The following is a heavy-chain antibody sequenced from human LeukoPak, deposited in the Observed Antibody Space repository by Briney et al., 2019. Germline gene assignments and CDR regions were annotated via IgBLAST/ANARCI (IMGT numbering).Heavy chain of an antibody. Sequence: PGGSLRLSCAASGFTFSSYGMHWVRQAPGKGLEWVAVIWYDGSNKYYADSVKGRFTISRDNSKNTLYLQMNSLRAEDTAVYYCASGHGRRVATINYFDYWGQGTLVTVSS. D-gene: IGHD5-12*01. V-gene: IGHV3-30*02. CDR1: GFTFSSYG. J-gene: IGHJ4*02. CDR2: IWYDGSNK. CDR3: ASGHGRRVATINYFDY.